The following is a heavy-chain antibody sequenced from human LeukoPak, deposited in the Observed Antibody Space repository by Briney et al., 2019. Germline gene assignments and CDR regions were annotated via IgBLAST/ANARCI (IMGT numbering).Heavy chain of an antibody. V-gene: IGHV1-24*01. CDR1: GYTLTELS. CDR3: AAAHPRRGFWSGYPNWFDP. CDR2: FDPEDGET. J-gene: IGHJ5*02. D-gene: IGHD3-3*01. Sequence: ASVKVSCKVSGYTLTELSMHWVRQAPGKGLEWMGGFDPEDGETIYAQKFQGRVAMTEDTSTDTAYMELSSLRSEDTAVYYCAAAHPRRGFWSGYPNWFDPWGQGTLVTVSS.